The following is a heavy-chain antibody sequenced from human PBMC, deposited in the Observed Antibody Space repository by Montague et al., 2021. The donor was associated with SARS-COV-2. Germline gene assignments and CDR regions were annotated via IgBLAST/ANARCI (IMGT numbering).Heavy chain of an antibody. J-gene: IGHJ3*02. Sequence: CAISGDSVSGDSVSWNWIRQSPSRGLEWLGRTYYRSRWFDHYEVSMKGRISIKADTSKNQFSLQLDSVTPEDTAVYYCARGDGLGLYTGYAFDIWGQGTLVTVSS. CDR1: GDSVSGDSVS. CDR2: TYYRSRWFD. D-gene: IGHD5-24*01. V-gene: IGHV6-1*01. CDR3: ARGDGLGLYTGYAFDI.